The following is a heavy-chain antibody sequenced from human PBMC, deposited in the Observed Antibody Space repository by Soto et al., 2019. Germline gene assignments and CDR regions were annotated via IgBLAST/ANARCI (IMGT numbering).Heavy chain of an antibody. V-gene: IGHV4-4*07. CDR1: GGSTRTYH. CDR3: AKGAGPPWLDP. Sequence: SETLSLTCSVSGGSTRTYHWSWIRQPAGKGLEWIGRISTTGGTNYSPSLQSRVTMSLDTSKNQFSLELTSVTAADTAVYYCAKGAGPPWLDPWGQGTLVTVSS. J-gene: IGHJ5*02. CDR2: ISTTGGT.